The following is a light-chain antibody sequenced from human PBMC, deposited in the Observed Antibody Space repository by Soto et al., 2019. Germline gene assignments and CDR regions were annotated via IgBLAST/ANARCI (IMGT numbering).Light chain of an antibody. J-gene: IGLJ3*02. Sequence: QAVVTQAASLSVSPGTTVTLTCGLSSGSVSANYYPSWYQQTPGQAPRTLIYNTNTRSSGVPDRFSGSILGNKAALTITGAQADDESDYYCVLYMGSGIWVFGGGTQLTVL. CDR3: VLYMGSGIWV. CDR1: SGSVSANYY. CDR2: NTN. V-gene: IGLV8-61*01.